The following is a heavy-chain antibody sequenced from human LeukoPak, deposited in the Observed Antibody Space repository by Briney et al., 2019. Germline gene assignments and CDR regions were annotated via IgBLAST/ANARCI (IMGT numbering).Heavy chain of an antibody. J-gene: IGHJ4*02. V-gene: IGHV3-23*01. CDR1: GFTFSSYA. D-gene: IGHD6-13*01. CDR3: AKHQISSSWYAY. CDR2: ISATGGST. Sequence: GGSLRLSCAASGFTFSSYAMSWVRQAPGKGLEWVSAISATGGSTNYADSVKGRFTISRDNSKNTLYLQMHSLRAEDSAVYYSAKHQISSSWYAYWGQGLLVTVSS.